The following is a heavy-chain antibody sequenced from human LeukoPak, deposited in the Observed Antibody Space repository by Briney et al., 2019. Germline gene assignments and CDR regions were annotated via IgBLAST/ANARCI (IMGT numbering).Heavy chain of an antibody. CDR1: GYTFTGYY. CDR3: ARSWDTVADAFDI. Sequence: ASVKVSCKASGYTFTGYYMHWVRQAPGQGLEWMGWNNPNSGGTNYAQKFQGRVTTTRDTSISTAYMELSRLRSDDTAVYYCARSWDTVADAFDIWGQGTMVTVSS. D-gene: IGHD4-17*01. CDR2: NNPNSGGT. V-gene: IGHV1-2*02. J-gene: IGHJ3*02.